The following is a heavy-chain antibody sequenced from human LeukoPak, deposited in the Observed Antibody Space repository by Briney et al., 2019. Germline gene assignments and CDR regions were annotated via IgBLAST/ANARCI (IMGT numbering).Heavy chain of an antibody. CDR1: GFTFTSYE. J-gene: IGHJ4*02. CDR3: AREGRNWNDLDY. D-gene: IGHD1-20*01. Sequence: GGSLRLSCAASGFTFTSYEMNWVRQAPGKGLEWVSYISSSGGTMHYADSVKGRFTISRDNAKNSLYLQMNSLRAEDTALYYCAREGRNWNDLDYWGQGTLVTVST. V-gene: IGHV3-48*03. CDR2: ISSSGGTM.